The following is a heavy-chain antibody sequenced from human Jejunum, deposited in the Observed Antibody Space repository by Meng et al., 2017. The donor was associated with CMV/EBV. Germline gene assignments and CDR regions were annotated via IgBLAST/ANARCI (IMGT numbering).Heavy chain of an antibody. CDR2: ISTSSTDI. D-gene: IGHD2/OR15-2a*01. J-gene: IGHJ3*02. Sequence: FNLITYNMNWVRQAPGKGLEWVSSISTSSTDIYYADSVKGRFTIFRNNARNALYLQMNSLRAEDTAVYYCVRDGYRIVRPDAFDIWGQGTVVTVSS. V-gene: IGHV3-21*01. CDR1: FNLITYN. CDR3: VRDGYRIVRPDAFDI.